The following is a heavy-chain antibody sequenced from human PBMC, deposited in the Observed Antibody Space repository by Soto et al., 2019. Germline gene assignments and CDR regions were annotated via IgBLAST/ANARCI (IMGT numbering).Heavy chain of an antibody. CDR2: ISAYNGNT. Sequence: ASVKVSCKASGYTFTSYGISWVRQAPGQGLEWMGWISAYNGNTNYAQKLQGRVTMTTDTSTSTAYMELRSLRSDDTAVYYCARGWWSDYDFWSGYFNFDYWGQGTLVTAPQ. CDR3: ARGWWSDYDFWSGYFNFDY. D-gene: IGHD3-3*01. V-gene: IGHV1-18*01. J-gene: IGHJ4*02. CDR1: GYTFTSYG.